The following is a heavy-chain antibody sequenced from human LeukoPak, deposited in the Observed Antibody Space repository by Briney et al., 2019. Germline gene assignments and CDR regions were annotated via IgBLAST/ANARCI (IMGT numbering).Heavy chain of an antibody. Sequence: PSETLSLTCTVSGGSISNFYWSWIRQPPGKGLEWIGYIYYSGSTDYNPSLKSRVTISVDTSKNQFSLKLSSVTAADTAVYYCARPLKGYDAFDIWGQGTMATVSS. J-gene: IGHJ3*02. CDR3: ARPLKGYDAFDI. CDR2: IYYSGST. D-gene: IGHD5-12*01. CDR1: GGSISNFY. V-gene: IGHV4-59*08.